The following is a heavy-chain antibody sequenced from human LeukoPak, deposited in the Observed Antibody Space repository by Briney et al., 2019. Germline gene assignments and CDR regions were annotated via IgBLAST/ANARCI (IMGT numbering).Heavy chain of an antibody. CDR3: ARGGNYWPQWWFDP. V-gene: IGHV4-34*01. Sequence: SETLSLTCAVYGGPFTTYYWSWIRQPPGKGLEWIGDIYHTGTTTYNPSLKSRVTMSLDASKNQFSLELNSVTPADTAVYYCARGGNYWPQWWFDPWGRGTLVSVSS. CDR2: IYHTGTT. CDR1: GGPFTTYY. J-gene: IGHJ5*02. D-gene: IGHD1-26*01.